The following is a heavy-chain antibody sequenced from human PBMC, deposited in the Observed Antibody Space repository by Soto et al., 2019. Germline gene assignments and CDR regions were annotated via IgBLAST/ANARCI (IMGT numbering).Heavy chain of an antibody. CDR3: SRQSGGATTTADYYYSYVDV. CDR2: MNPNSGDT. V-gene: IGHV1-2*02. CDR1: GYRFSDYY. Sequence: QVQLVQSGAEVKKPGASVTVSCKASGYRFSDYYLHWVRQVPGQGPVWMGWMNPNSGDTKYAQTLKARVVTTRDTPVRPTFTEVNWLKPHATAVYYCSRQSGGATTTADYYYSYVDVWGIGTTVTVSS. J-gene: IGHJ6*03. D-gene: IGHD1-26*01.